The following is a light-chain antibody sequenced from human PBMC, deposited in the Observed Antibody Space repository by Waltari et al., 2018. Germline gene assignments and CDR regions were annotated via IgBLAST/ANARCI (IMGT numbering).Light chain of an antibody. J-gene: IGKJ4*01. Sequence: EIVLTQSPATLSLSPGERATLSCRASQSVSSYLAWYQQKPGQAPRLHIYDASNRATGIPARFSGSGSGTDFTLTISSLEPEDFAVYYCQQRSNWPLLTFGGGTKVEIK. V-gene: IGKV3-11*01. CDR3: QQRSNWPLLT. CDR2: DAS. CDR1: QSVSSY.